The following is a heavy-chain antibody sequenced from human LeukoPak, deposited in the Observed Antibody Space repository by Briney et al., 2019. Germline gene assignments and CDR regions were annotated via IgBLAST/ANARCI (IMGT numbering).Heavy chain of an antibody. D-gene: IGHD5-24*01. CDR1: GFTINY. V-gene: IGHV3-53*01. J-gene: IGHJ4*02. CDR2: IYNDGSTT. CDR3: ASDGYNYFEF. Sequence: GGSLRLACAASGFTINYMSWVRQAPGKGLEWISLIYNDGSTTFYADSVKGRFTISRDNSKNTFYLQMNRLRPGDTAVYYCASDGYNYFEFWGQGTLVIVSS.